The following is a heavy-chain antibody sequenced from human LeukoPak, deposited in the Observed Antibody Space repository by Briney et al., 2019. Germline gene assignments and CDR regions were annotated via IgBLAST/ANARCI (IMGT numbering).Heavy chain of an antibody. CDR1: GFTFSDYY. J-gene: IGHJ3*02. CDR3: ARAFPYYYDSSGYYAPYDAFDI. D-gene: IGHD3-22*01. V-gene: IGHV3-11*04. CDR2: IISSGSTI. Sequence: SGGSLRLSCAASGFTFSDYYMSWIRQAPGKGREWVSYIISSGSTIYYAHSVKGRFTISRNNAKNSLYLQMNSLRAEDTAVYYCARAFPYYYDSSGYYAPYDAFDIWGQGTMVTVSS.